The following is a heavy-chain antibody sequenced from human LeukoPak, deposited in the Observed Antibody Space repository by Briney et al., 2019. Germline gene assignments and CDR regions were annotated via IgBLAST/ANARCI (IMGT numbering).Heavy chain of an antibody. CDR3: ARDRGRELDY. J-gene: IGHJ4*02. CDR2: INHSGGT. V-gene: IGHV4-34*01. CDR1: GGSFSGYY. D-gene: IGHD1-26*01. Sequence: SETLSLTCAVYGGSFSGYYWSWIRQPPGKGLEWIGEINHSGGTNYNPSLKSRVTISVDTSKNQFSLKLSSVTAADTAVYYCARDRGRELDYWGQGTLVTVSS.